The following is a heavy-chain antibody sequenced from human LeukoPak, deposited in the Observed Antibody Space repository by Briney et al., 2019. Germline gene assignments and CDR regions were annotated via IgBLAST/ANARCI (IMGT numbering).Heavy chain of an antibody. V-gene: IGHV1-18*01. CDR2: ISAYNGNT. CDR1: GYTFTSYG. J-gene: IGHJ6*03. CDR3: ARDDCSSTSCYVPDYYYYMDV. D-gene: IGHD2-2*01. Sequence: ASVKVSCKASGYTFTSYGISWVRQAPGQGLEWMGWISAYNGNTNYAQKLQGRVTMTTDTSTSTAYMELRSLRSDDTAVYYCARDDCSSTSCYVPDYYYYMDVWGKGTTVTVSS.